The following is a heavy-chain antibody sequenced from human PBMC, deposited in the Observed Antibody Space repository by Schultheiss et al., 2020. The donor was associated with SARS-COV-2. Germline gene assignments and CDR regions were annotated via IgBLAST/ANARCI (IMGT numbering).Heavy chain of an antibody. Sequence: GSLRLSCAVSGYSISSGYYWGWIRQPPGKGLEWIGSVFHSGSTYYNPSLKSRITISVDTSKNQFSLKLSSVTAADTAVYYCARAHGSGYLDGLDYWGQGTLVTVSS. J-gene: IGHJ4*02. CDR1: GYSISSGYY. D-gene: IGHD3-22*01. V-gene: IGHV4-38-2*01. CDR2: VFHSGST. CDR3: ARAHGSGYLDGLDY.